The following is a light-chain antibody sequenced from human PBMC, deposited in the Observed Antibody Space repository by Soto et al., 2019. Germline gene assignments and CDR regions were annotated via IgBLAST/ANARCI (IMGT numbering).Light chain of an antibody. CDR3: QQYYSTPQLT. V-gene: IGKV4-1*01. CDR1: QSVLYSSNNKNY. CDR2: WAS. Sequence: DIVMTQSPDSLAVSLGERATINCKSSQSVLYSSNNKNYLAWYQQKPGQPPKLLIYWASTRESGVPDRFSGSGSGTDFTLTISSLQAEDVAVYYCQQYYSTPQLTFGGGTKLEIK. J-gene: IGKJ4*01.